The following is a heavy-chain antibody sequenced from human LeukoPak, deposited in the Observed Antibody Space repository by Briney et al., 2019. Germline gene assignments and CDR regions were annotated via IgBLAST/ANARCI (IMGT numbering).Heavy chain of an antibody. V-gene: IGHV1-2*02. CDR3: ARQYSSSGDY. Sequence: ASVKVSCKASGYTFTAYYMHWVRQAPGQGLEWMGWINPNSGVTNYPQKFQGRVTMTRDTSISTAYMVLSRLGSDDTAIYYCARQYSSSGDYWGQGTLVTVSS. CDR1: GYTFTAYY. CDR2: INPNSGVT. D-gene: IGHD6-6*01. J-gene: IGHJ4*02.